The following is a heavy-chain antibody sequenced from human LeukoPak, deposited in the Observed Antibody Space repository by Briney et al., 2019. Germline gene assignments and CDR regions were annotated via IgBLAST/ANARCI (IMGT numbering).Heavy chain of an antibody. V-gene: IGHV4-34*01. D-gene: IGHD1-14*01. CDR1: GGSFSGYY. Sequence: SETLSLTCAVYGGSFSGYYWSWIRQPPGKGLEWIGEINHSGSTNYNPSLKSRVTISVDTSKNQFSLKLSSVTAADTAVYYCARRSGCYYYYGMDVWGQGTTVTVSS. J-gene: IGHJ6*02. CDR3: ARRSGCYYYYGMDV. CDR2: INHSGST.